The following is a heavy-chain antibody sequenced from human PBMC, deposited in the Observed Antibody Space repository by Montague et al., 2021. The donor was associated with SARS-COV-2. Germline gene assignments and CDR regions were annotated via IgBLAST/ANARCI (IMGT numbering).Heavy chain of an antibody. Sequence: SETLSLTCAVYGGSFSGHCWDWIRQRPGKGLGWIGEINKSGSTNYNPSLKSQVTISVATSKNQFSLTLHSVTAADTAVYYCSRGRIEVSMIVVVLTGASYSMDVWGKGTTVNVSS. J-gene: IGHJ6*03. CDR2: INKSGST. CDR3: SRGRIEVSMIVVVLTGASYSMDV. V-gene: IGHV4-34*01. D-gene: IGHD3-22*01. CDR1: GGSFSGHC.